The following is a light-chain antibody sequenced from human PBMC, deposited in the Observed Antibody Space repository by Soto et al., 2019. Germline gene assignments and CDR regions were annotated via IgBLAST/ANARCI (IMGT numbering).Light chain of an antibody. CDR3: QQYNNWPPWT. CDR2: AAS. J-gene: IGKJ1*01. CDR1: QDIRNY. V-gene: IGKV1-27*01. Sequence: DIQMTQSPSSLSASVGDRVTMTCRASQDIRNYVAWYQQKPGEVPKLLIYAASTLQSGVPARFSGGGFGTDFTLTISSLQSEDSAIYYCQQYNNWPPWTFGRGTKVEI.